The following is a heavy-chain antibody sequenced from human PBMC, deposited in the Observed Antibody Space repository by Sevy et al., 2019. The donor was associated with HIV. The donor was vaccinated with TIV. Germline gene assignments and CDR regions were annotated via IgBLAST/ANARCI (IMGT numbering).Heavy chain of an antibody. CDR2: IKQDGSEK. D-gene: IGHD3-22*01. V-gene: IGHV3-7*01. CDR3: ARGNYYDSTGYYPDTFYI. CDR1: GFTFSNYW. J-gene: IGHJ3*02. Sequence: GGSLRLSCAASGFTFSNYWMSWVRQAPGKGLEWVANIKQDGSEKYYVDSVKGRFTISRDNAKNSLYLQTNSLRAEDTAVYYFARGNYYDSTGYYPDTFYIWGQGTMVTVSS.